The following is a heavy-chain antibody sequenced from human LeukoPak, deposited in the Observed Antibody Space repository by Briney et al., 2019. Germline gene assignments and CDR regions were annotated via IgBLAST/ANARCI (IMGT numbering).Heavy chain of an antibody. V-gene: IGHV3-23*01. CDR3: AKDRSGSSGWYGVYYFDY. J-gene: IGHJ4*02. CDR2: ISGSGGST. CDR1: GFTFSSYG. Sequence: GGSLRLSCAASGFTFSSYGMSWVRQAPGKGLEWVSAISGSGGSTYYADSVKGRFTISRDNSKNTLYLQMNSLRAEDTAVYYCAKDRSGSSGWYGVYYFDYWGQGTLVTVPS. D-gene: IGHD6-19*01.